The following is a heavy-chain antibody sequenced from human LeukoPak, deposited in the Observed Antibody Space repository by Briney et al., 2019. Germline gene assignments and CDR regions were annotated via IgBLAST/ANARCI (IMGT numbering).Heavy chain of an antibody. Sequence: SEALSLTCAGYGGSCSGYYWSWIRQPPGKGLEWIGEINHSGSTNYNPSLKSRVTISVDTSKNQFSLKLSSVTAADTAVYYCARVGVTTVTPSDAFDIWGQGTMVTVSS. CDR1: GGSCSGYY. CDR3: ARVGVTTVTPSDAFDI. D-gene: IGHD4-17*01. J-gene: IGHJ3*02. V-gene: IGHV4-34*01. CDR2: INHSGST.